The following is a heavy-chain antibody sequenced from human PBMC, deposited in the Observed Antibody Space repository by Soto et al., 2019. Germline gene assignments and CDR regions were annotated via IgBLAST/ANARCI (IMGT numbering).Heavy chain of an antibody. CDR3: ARAPYSYGPFAFDY. CDR2: IYYSGST. CDR1: GGSISSGGYY. Sequence: SETLSLTCTVSGGSISSGGYYWSWIRQHPGKGLEWIGYIYYSGSTYYNPSLKSRVTISVDTSKNQFSLKLSSVTAADTAVYYCARAPYSYGPFAFDYWGQGTLVTVSS. D-gene: IGHD5-18*01. J-gene: IGHJ4*02. V-gene: IGHV4-31*03.